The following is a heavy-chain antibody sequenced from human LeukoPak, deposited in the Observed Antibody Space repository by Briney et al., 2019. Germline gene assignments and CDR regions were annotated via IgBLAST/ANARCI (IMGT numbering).Heavy chain of an antibody. CDR3: AKDPYTLNYDFWSGQPGGIDY. Sequence: ASVKVSCKASGYTFTGYYMHWVRQAPGQGLEWMGWINPNSGGTNYAQKFQGRVTMTRDTSISTAYMELSRLRSDDTAVYYCAKDPYTLNYDFWSGQPGGIDYWGQGTLVTVSS. CDR1: GYTFTGYY. V-gene: IGHV1-2*02. J-gene: IGHJ4*02. D-gene: IGHD3-3*01. CDR2: INPNSGGT.